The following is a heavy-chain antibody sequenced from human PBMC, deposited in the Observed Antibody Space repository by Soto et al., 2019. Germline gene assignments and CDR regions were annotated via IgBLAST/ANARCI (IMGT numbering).Heavy chain of an antibody. CDR1: GFSFSTYS. J-gene: IGHJ5*02. Sequence: EVQLVESGGGLVQPGGSLRLSCAASGFSFSTYSMNWVRQAPGKGLEWVSYISSSSSTIYHADSVKGRFTISRDNARNNLYLQMSSLRPEDTAIYYCAKDWGSSGWFNWFNPWGQGVLVTVSS. CDR3: AKDWGSSGWFNWFNP. D-gene: IGHD6-19*01. CDR2: ISSSSSTI. V-gene: IGHV3-48*01.